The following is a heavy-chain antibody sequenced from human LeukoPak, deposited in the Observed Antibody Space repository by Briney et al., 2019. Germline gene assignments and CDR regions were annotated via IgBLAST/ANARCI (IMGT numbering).Heavy chain of an antibody. D-gene: IGHD2-2*01. CDR1: GFTFTTYA. CDR2: ISGSGSST. J-gene: IGHJ3*02. CDR3: AKGYCSSSSCYSYAFDI. V-gene: IGHV3-23*01. Sequence: GGALTLSCSASGFTFTTYAMSWVRQAAGKGLEWVSAISGSGSSTYYADSVKGRFTISRDNSKNTLFLQMNSLRAEDTAVYYCAKGYCSSSSCYSYAFDIWGQGTVVTVSS.